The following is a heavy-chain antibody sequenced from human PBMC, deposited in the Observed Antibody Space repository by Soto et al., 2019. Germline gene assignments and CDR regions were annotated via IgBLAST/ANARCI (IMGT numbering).Heavy chain of an antibody. D-gene: IGHD3-22*01. Sequence: ASVKVSCKPSGYTFTSYYMHWVRQAPGQGHKRKGKINPSGGSTSYAQKYQGRVTMTRDTSTSTAYMELSSLRSEDTAVYYCVRPIQYYYDSSGQSAWFDPWGQGTLVTVSS. CDR3: VRPIQYYYDSSGQSAWFDP. CDR1: GYTFTSYY. V-gene: IGHV1-46*01. CDR2: INPSGGST. J-gene: IGHJ5*02.